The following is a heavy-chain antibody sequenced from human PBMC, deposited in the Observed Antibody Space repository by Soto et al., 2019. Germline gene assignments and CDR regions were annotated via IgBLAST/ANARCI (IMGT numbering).Heavy chain of an antibody. D-gene: IGHD3-16*01. Sequence: EVQLVESGGDLVQPGGSLRLSCVASGFTFSTYWMTWVRQAPGMGLEGVAGIKDDASEELYVESVTGRFSVYRDNAKNSMYLQLNRLSAEDSAVYYCATAIASTFGNVDYLGQGSLVTVSS. V-gene: IGHV3-7*01. CDR3: ATAIASTFGNVDY. CDR2: IKDDASEE. CDR1: GFTFSTYW. J-gene: IGHJ4*02.